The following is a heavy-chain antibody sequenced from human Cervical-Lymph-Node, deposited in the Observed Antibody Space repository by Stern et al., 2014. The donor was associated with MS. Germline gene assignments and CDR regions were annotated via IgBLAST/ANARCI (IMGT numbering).Heavy chain of an antibody. CDR2: IYYSGST. D-gene: IGHD6-19*01. Sequence: QLQLQESGPGLVKPSETLSLTCTVSGGSISSYYWSWIRQPPGKGLEWIGYIYYSGSTNYNPSLKSRVTISVDTSKNQFSLKLSSVTAADTAVYYCAESSGGWFDPWGQGTLVTVSS. CDR1: GGSISSYY. J-gene: IGHJ5*02. CDR3: AESSGGWFDP. V-gene: IGHV4-59*01.